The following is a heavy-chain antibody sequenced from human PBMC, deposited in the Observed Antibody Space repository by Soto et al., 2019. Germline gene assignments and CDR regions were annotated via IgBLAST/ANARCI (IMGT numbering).Heavy chain of an antibody. J-gene: IGHJ6*02. V-gene: IGHV4-30-2*01. CDR1: GGSISSGGYS. CDR3: ARAPWGTRYGMDV. Sequence: SETLSLTCAVSGGSISSGGYSWSWIRQPPGKGLEWIGYIYHSGSAYYNPSLKSRVSMSVDRFKSQFSLMLSSVTAADTAVYYCARAPWGTRYGMDVWGQGTTVTVSS. CDR2: IYHSGSA. D-gene: IGHD7-27*01.